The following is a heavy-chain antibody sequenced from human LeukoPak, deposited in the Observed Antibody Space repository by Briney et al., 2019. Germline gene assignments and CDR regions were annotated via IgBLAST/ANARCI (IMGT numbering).Heavy chain of an antibody. D-gene: IGHD5-12*01. V-gene: IGHV3-21*01. Sequence: GGSLRLSCAASGFTLSTYNTHWVRQAPGKRLEWVSSITSSSTYYADSVKGRFTISRDNAKNSLYLQMNSLRAEDTAVYYCARERVTTTAFDIWGQGTMVTVSS. CDR2: ITSSSTY. CDR1: GFTLSTYN. CDR3: ARERVTTTAFDI. J-gene: IGHJ3*02.